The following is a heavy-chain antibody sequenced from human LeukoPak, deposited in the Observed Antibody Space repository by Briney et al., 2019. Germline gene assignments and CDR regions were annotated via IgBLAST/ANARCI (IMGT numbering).Heavy chain of an antibody. CDR3: ARGPLFWSGYYFDY. D-gene: IGHD3-3*01. CDR2: IKQDGSEK. J-gene: IGHJ4*02. Sequence: PGGSLRLSCAASGFTFSSYWMSWVRQAPGKGLEWVANIKQDGSEKYYVDSVKGRFTVSRDNAKNSLYLQMNSLRAEDTAVYYCARGPLFWSGYYFDYWGQGTLVTVSS. CDR1: GFTFSSYW. V-gene: IGHV3-7*01.